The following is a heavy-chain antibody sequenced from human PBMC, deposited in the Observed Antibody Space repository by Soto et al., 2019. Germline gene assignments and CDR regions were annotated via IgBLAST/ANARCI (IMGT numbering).Heavy chain of an antibody. CDR3: ARSPYWNYAYYYYGMDV. V-gene: IGHV1-8*01. CDR2: MNPNSGNT. Sequence: GASVKDSCKASGYTFTSYDINWVRQATGQRLEWKGWMNPNSGNTGYAQKFQGRVTITRDTSASTAYMELSSLRSEDTAVYYCARSPYWNYAYYYYGMDVWGQGTTVTVSS. D-gene: IGHD1-7*01. J-gene: IGHJ6*02. CDR1: GYTFTSYD.